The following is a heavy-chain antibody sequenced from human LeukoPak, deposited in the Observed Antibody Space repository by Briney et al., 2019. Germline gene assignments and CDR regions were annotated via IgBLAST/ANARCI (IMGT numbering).Heavy chain of an antibody. CDR1: GFTFSSYA. J-gene: IGHJ4*02. D-gene: IGHD3-22*01. V-gene: IGHV3-23*01. Sequence: GGSLRLSCAASGFTFSSYAMSWVRQAPGKGLEWVSAISGSGGSTYYADSVKGRFTISRDNSKNTLYLQMNSLRAEDTAVYYCAKDVGGVHYDSSGYYSDYWGQGTLVTVSS. CDR3: AKDVGGVHYDSSGYYSDY. CDR2: ISGSGGST.